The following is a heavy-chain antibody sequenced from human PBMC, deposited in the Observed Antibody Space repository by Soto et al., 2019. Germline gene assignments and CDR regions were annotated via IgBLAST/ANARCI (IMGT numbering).Heavy chain of an antibody. J-gene: IGHJ6*03. V-gene: IGHV4-39*01. CDR1: GGSISSSNYY. CDR3: ARLGRIAVAGPVFYYYYYMEV. D-gene: IGHD6-19*01. CDR2: ISYSGST. Sequence: SETLSLTCTVSGGSISSSNYYWGWIRQPPGQGLEWIGSISYSGSTYYIPSLKSRVTISVDTSKNQFSLNLSSVTAADTAVYYCARLGRIAVAGPVFYYYYYMEVWGKGTTVTVSS.